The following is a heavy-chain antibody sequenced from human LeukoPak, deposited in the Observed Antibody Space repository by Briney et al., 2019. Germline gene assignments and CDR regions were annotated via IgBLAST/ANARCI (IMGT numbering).Heavy chain of an antibody. CDR1: GGSISSSSYY. Sequence: SETLSLTCTVSGGSISSSSYYWGWIRQPPGKGLEWIGSIYYSGSTYYNPSLKSRVTISVDTSKNQFSLKLSSVTAADTAVYYCARTLYYDSSGYDRVGPSWFDPWGQGTLVTVSS. V-gene: IGHV4-39*07. D-gene: IGHD3-22*01. CDR2: IYYSGST. J-gene: IGHJ5*02. CDR3: ARTLYYDSSGYDRVGPSWFDP.